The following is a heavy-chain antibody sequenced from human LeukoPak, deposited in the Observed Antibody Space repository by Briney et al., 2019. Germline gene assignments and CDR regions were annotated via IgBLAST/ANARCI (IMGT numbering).Heavy chain of an antibody. CDR1: GGSISSYY. CDR3: ARHPGYCSSTSCYYSAFDI. CDR2: IYYSGST. V-gene: IGHV4-59*08. J-gene: IGHJ3*02. D-gene: IGHD2-2*03. Sequence: SETLSLTCTVSGGSISSYYWSWIRQPPGKGLEWIGYIYYSGSTNYNPSLKSRVTISVNTSKNHFSLKLSSVNAADTAVYYCARHPGYCSSTSCYYSAFDIWGQGTMVTVSS.